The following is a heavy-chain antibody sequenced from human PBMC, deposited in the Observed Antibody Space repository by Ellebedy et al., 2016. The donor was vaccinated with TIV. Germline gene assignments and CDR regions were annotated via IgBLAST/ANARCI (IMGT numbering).Heavy chain of an antibody. Sequence: GESLKISCSASGFTFSSYAMHWVRQAPGKGLEYVSAISSNGGSTYYADSVKGRFTISRDNSKNTLYLQMNSLRAEDTAVYYCANTLGYGGNSVWFDPWGQGTLVTVSS. D-gene: IGHD4-23*01. CDR3: ANTLGYGGNSVWFDP. CDR1: GFTFSSYA. V-gene: IGHV3-64*04. J-gene: IGHJ5*02. CDR2: ISSNGGST.